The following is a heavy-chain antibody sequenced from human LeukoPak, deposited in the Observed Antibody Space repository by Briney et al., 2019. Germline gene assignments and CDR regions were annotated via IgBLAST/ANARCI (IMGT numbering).Heavy chain of an antibody. CDR1: GDSITSSDHY. V-gene: IGHV4-39*07. D-gene: IGHD4-17*01. CDR2: VSQSGNT. Sequence: SETLSLTCTLSGDSITSSDHYWVWIRQSPGKGLEWIGSVSQSGNTYYRSSLKSRVTMSIDMSKNQFSLRLTSVTAADTAVYYCARVPPDYNDLHDALDLWGQGTVVTVSS. CDR3: ARVPPDYNDLHDALDL. J-gene: IGHJ3*01.